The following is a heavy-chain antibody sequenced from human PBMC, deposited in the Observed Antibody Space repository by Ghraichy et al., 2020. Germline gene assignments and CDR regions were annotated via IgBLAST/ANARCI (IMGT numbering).Heavy chain of an antibody. D-gene: IGHD3-16*02. J-gene: IGHJ4*02. CDR1: GYTFTSYG. CDR2: ISAYNGNT. CDR3: ARLPMITFGGVIVPYYFDY. Sequence: ASVKVSCKASGYTFTSYGISWVRQAPGQGLEWMGWISAYNGNTNYAQKLQGRVTMTTDTSTSTAYMELRSLRSDDTAVYYCARLPMITFGGVIVPYYFDYWGQGTLVTVSS. V-gene: IGHV1-18*01.